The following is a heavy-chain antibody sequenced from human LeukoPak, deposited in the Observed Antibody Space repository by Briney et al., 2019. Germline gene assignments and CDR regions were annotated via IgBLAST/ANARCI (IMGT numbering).Heavy chain of an antibody. V-gene: IGHV3-23*01. CDR2: ISGSGSIT. CDR1: GFTFSGYS. D-gene: IGHD4-17*01. Sequence: PGGSLRLSCSASGFTFSGYSMGWVRQAPGKGLQWVSSISGSGSITYYIDSVGGRFTISRDNSKKTMYLQMNSLRAEETAVYYCARGRGGDYVPSRFDNWGQGALVTVSS. CDR3: ARGRGGDYVPSRFDN. J-gene: IGHJ4*02.